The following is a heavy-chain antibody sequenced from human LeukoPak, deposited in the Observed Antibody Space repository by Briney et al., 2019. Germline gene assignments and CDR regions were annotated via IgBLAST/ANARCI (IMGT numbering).Heavy chain of an antibody. CDR3: TTTYYYDSSGYYFGYYYYYYMDV. V-gene: IGHV3-15*01. D-gene: IGHD3-22*01. CDR1: GFTFSNAW. CDR2: IKSKTDGGTT. J-gene: IGHJ6*03. Sequence: PGGSLRLSCAASGFTFSNAWMSWVRQAPGKGLEWVGRIKSKTDGGTTDYAAPVKGRFTISRDDSKNTLYLQMNSLKTEDTAVYYCTTTYYYDSSGYYFGYYYYYYMDVWGKGTTVTISS.